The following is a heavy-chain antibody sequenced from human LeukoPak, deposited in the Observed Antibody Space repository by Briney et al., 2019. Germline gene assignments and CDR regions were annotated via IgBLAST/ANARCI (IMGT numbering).Heavy chain of an antibody. CDR2: ISGSSSDI. CDR1: GFIFSDSY. CDR3: ATDPRLLIY. V-gene: IGHV3-11*01. J-gene: IGHJ4*02. D-gene: IGHD2-21*01. Sequence: GGSLLLSCVVSGFIFSDSYMTWIRPTPGKGLEWLAYISGSSSDIYYADSVKGRFTISRDNAKNSLFLQMNGLRPEDTALYYCATDPRLLIYWGQGTLVTVSS.